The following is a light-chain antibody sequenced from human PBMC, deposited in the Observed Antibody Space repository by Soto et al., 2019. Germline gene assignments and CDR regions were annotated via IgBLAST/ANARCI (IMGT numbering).Light chain of an antibody. V-gene: IGKV3-15*01. Sequence: EIVMTQSPSTLSVSPGERATLSCRASQSISNNLAWYQQKPGQAPRLLIYDASTRATGIPATFSGSGSGTEFTLTISSLQSEDFAVYYCQQYTNWPITFGQGTRLEI. J-gene: IGKJ5*01. CDR2: DAS. CDR1: QSISNN. CDR3: QQYTNWPIT.